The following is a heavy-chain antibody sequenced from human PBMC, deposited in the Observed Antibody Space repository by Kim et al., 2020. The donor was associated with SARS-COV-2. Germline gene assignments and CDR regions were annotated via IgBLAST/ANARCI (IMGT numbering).Heavy chain of an antibody. J-gene: IGHJ4*02. CDR3: ARSTYYYGSGSYYNVGPSDY. D-gene: IGHD3-10*01. Sequence: SETLSLTCTVSGGSISSYYWSWIRQPPGKGLEWIGYIYYSGSTNYNPSLKSRVTISVDTSKNQFSLKLSSVTAADTAVYYCARSTYYYGSGSYYNVGPSDYWGQGTLVTVSS. V-gene: IGHV4-59*13. CDR1: GGSISSYY. CDR2: IYYSGST.